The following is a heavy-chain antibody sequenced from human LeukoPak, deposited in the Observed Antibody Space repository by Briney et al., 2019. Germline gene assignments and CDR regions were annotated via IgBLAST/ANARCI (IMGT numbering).Heavy chain of an antibody. CDR3: ASSPHYYYDSSGYYDYFDY. Sequence: SETLSLTCTVSGGSISSYYWSWIRQPPGKGLEWIGYIYHSGSTYYNPSLKSRVTISVDRSKNQFSLKLSSVTAADTAVYYCASSPHYYYDSSGYYDYFDYWGQGTLVTVSS. CDR1: GGSISSYY. D-gene: IGHD3-22*01. CDR2: IYHSGST. J-gene: IGHJ4*02. V-gene: IGHV4-59*04.